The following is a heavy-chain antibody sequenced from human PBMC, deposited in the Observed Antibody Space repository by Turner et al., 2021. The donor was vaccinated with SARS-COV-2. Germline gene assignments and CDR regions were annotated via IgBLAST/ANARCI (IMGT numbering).Heavy chain of an antibody. CDR1: GGSSSYDS. V-gene: IGHV4-34*01. CDR3: ARRGPHTGWSFDY. D-gene: IGHD6-19*01. J-gene: IGHJ4*02. CDR2: IGPSGST. Sequence: QVQLQQWGAGLFQPSATLSLTCAVYGGSSSYDSWTWVRQPPGKGLEWIGEIGPSGSTNYSPSLKSRLTISVDRSNNQLFLQLSSLTAADTAVYYCARRGPHTGWSFDYWGQGTLVTVSS.